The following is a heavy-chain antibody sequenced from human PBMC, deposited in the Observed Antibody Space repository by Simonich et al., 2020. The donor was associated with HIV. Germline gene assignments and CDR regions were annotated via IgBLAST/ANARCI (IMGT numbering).Heavy chain of an antibody. CDR1: GGSFSGYY. Sequence: QVQLQQWGAGLLKPSETLSLTCAVYGGSFSGYYWGWIRQPPGKGLEWIGEINHSGSTNYTPSLKSRDTISVDTSKNQFSLKLSSVTAADTAVYYCARGFYQRLYYFDYWGQGTLVTVSS. CDR3: ARGFYQRLYYFDY. J-gene: IGHJ4*02. V-gene: IGHV4-34*01. D-gene: IGHD2-2*01. CDR2: INHSGST.